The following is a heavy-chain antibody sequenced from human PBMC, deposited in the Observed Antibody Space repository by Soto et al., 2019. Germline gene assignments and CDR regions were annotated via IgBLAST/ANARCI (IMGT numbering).Heavy chain of an antibody. V-gene: IGHV3-23*01. CDR1: GFTLSSYA. Sequence: EVQLLESGGGLVQPGGSLRLSCAASGFTLSSYAMSWVRQAPGKGLEWVSSISGSAGSTYYADSVKGRFTISRDNSKTTLYVQMNSLRAEDTAVYYCAKGHGDYVWHYFDYWGQGTLVTVSS. CDR2: ISGSAGST. CDR3: AKGHGDYVWHYFDY. J-gene: IGHJ4*02. D-gene: IGHD4-17*01.